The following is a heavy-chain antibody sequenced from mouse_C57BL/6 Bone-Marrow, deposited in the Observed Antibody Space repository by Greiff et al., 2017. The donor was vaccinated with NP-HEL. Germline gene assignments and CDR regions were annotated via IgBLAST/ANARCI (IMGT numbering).Heavy chain of an antibody. CDR3: TTWGYFDV. J-gene: IGHJ1*03. CDR1: GFNIKDDY. CDR2: IDPENGDT. V-gene: IGHV14-4*01. Sequence: EVQGVESGAELVRPGASVKLSCTASGFNIKDDYMHWVKQRPEQGLEWIGWIDPENGDTEYASKFQGTATITADTSSNTGYLQLSSLTSEDPAVYYCTTWGYFDVWGTGTTVTVSS.